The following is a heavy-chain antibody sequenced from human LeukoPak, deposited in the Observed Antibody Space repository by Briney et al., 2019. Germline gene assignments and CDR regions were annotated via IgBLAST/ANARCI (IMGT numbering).Heavy chain of an antibody. D-gene: IGHD2-15*01. Sequence: GGSLRLSCAASGFTFSTYSMNWVRQAPGKGLEWVSYISSSSTTIYYADSVKGRFTISRDNAKNSLYLQMNSLRAEDTAVYYCARGGHCSGGTCYYDAFDICGQGTMVTVSS. CDR2: ISSSSTTI. CDR1: GFTFSTYS. CDR3: ARGGHCSGGTCYYDAFDI. V-gene: IGHV3-48*01. J-gene: IGHJ3*02.